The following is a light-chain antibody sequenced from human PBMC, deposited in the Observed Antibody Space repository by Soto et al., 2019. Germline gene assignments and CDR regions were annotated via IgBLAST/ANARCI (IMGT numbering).Light chain of an antibody. J-gene: IGLJ2*01. Sequence: QSVLTQPPSVSGAPGQRVTISCTGSSSNIGAGYDVHWYQQLPGTAPKLLIYGNSNRPSGVPDRFSGSTDGSSNSASLTISGLQTEDEADYYCQSYDSSTVVFGGGTKVTVL. CDR3: QSYDSSTVV. CDR2: GNS. CDR1: SSNIGAGYD. V-gene: IGLV1-40*01.